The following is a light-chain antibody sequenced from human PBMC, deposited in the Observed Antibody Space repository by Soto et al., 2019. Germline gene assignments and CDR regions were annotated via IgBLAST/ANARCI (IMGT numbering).Light chain of an antibody. Sequence: DIQMTQSPSTLSGSVGDRFTITCRASQTISSWLAWYQQKPGKAPKLLIYKASTLKSGVPSRFSGSGSGTEFTLTISSLQSDDYAVYYCQQYNNLPRTFGGGTKVDIK. CDR3: QQYNNLPRT. CDR2: KAS. J-gene: IGKJ4*01. V-gene: IGKV1-5*03. CDR1: QTISSW.